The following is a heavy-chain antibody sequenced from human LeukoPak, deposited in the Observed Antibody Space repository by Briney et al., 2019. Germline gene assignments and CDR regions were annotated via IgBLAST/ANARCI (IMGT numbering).Heavy chain of an antibody. D-gene: IGHD3-10*01. CDR1: GYTFTSYA. Sequence: ASVKVSCKASGYTFTSYAMHWVRQAPGQRLEWMGWINAGNGNTKYSQKFQGRVTITRDTSASTAYMELSSLRSEDTAVYYCARTVVPFLGITKKSHFDYWGQGTLVTVSS. CDR2: INAGNGNT. V-gene: IGHV1-3*01. CDR3: ARTVVPFLGITKKSHFDY. J-gene: IGHJ4*02.